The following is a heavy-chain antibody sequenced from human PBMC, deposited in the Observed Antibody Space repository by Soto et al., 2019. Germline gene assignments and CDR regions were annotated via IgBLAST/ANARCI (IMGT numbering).Heavy chain of an antibody. CDR2: VYYSGSA. V-gene: IGHV4-39*01. Sequence: QLQLQESGPGLVKPSETLSLTCTVSGGSISNSVYYWAWIRQPPGQGLEWIGTVYYSGSAYYNPSLQSRVTISVDTSKNQLPLKVSSVTAADTAVYYCARKQSGTMSDYWGPGTLVTVSS. CDR1: GGSISNSVYY. CDR3: ARKQSGTMSDY. J-gene: IGHJ4*02. D-gene: IGHD1-1*01.